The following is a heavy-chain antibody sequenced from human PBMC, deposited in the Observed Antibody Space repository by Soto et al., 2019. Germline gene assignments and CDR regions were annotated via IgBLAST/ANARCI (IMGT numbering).Heavy chain of an antibody. D-gene: IGHD2-2*01. V-gene: IGHV1-46*01. J-gene: IGHJ5*02. CDR2: INPDAGAT. CDR3: ARGDIVLVPASEGNWFDP. Sequence: QVQLVQSGAEVKKPGASVTVSCKASAYSFTTYHIHWVRRAPGQGLEWMGLINPDAGATNYAQRFQGRLRLTRDTSTSTVYMELRSLTFDDTAVYYCARGDIVLVPASEGNWFDPWGQGTLVTVSS. CDR1: AYSFTTYH.